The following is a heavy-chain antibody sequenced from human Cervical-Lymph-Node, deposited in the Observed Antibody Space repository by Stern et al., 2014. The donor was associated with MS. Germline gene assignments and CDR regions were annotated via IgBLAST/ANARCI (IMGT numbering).Heavy chain of an antibody. CDR2: LIPVFDAP. J-gene: IGHJ6*02. D-gene: IGHD3-10*01. CDR1: GDTLSSHT. Sequence: QVQLVQSGAEVKKVVSSVKVSCKASGDTLSSHTLSWVRQAPGQGLEWMGGLIPVFDAPNYAQQFQGRVKITSDETTNTAHMELSSLGSEDTAVYYCATGAHGMDVWGQGTAVSVSS. V-gene: IGHV1-69*01. CDR3: ATGAHGMDV.